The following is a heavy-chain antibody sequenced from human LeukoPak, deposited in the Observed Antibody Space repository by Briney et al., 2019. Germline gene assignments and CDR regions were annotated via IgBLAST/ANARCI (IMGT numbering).Heavy chain of an antibody. D-gene: IGHD3-10*01. CDR1: GFTFSSFE. CDR3: ERVRPYSETNYDPYYYYVDV. V-gene: IGHV3-48*03. Sequence: PGGSLRLSCAASGFTFSSFEMNWGRQAPGKGPEWLSYISSSGSTKYYADSVKGRFTISRDNAKNSLFLQLNSLRAEDTALYYCERVRPYSETNYDPYYYYVDVWGKGTTVTVSS. CDR2: ISSSGSTK. J-gene: IGHJ6*03.